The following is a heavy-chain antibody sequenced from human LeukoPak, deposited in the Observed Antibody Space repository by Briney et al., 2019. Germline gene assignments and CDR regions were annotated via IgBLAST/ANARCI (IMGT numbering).Heavy chain of an antibody. V-gene: IGHV1-18*01. Sequence: ASVKVSCKASGYTFTSYGISWVRQAPGQGLEWMGWISAYNGNTNYAQKLQGRVTMTTDTSTSTAYMELRSLRSDDTAVYYCARGYYYDSRGPPSRWGQGTLVTVSS. D-gene: IGHD3-22*01. CDR3: ARGYYYDSRGPPSR. CDR2: ISAYNGNT. J-gene: IGHJ4*02. CDR1: GYTFTSYG.